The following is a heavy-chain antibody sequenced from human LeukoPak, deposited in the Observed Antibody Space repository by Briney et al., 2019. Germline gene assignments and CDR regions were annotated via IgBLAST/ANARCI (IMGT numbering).Heavy chain of an antibody. J-gene: IGHJ2*01. CDR3: ARHHPITIFGVVVGYFDL. V-gene: IGHV4-4*07. CDR2: VDTSGST. D-gene: IGHD3-3*01. CDR1: SGFFSTFY. Sequence: PSGTLSLTCSVSSGFFSTFYWTWVRQSAWKGLEWIGRVDTSGSTHYNPSLKGRATMSLDTSKNQFSLRLTSVTVADTAVYYCARHHPITIFGVVVGYFDLWGRGTLVTVSS.